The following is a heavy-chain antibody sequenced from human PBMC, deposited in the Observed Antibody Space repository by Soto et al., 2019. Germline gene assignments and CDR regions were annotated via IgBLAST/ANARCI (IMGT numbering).Heavy chain of an antibody. J-gene: IGHJ4*02. V-gene: IGHV1-46*01. D-gene: IGHD3-3*01. CDR3: ARAELTAYYDFWSAEFAY. CDR2: INPSGGST. CDR1: GYTFTSYY. Sequence: ASVKVSCKASGYTFTSYYMHWVRQAPGQGLEWMGIINPSGGSTSYAQKFQGRVTMTRDTSTSTVYMELSSLRSEDTAAYYCARAELTAYYDFWSAEFAYWGQGTLVTVS.